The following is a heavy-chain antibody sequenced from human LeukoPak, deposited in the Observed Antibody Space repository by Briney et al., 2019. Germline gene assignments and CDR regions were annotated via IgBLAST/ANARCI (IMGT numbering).Heavy chain of an antibody. CDR3: VPDLEVGAFNFGY. Sequence: GGSLRLSCSASGFTFSSYAMHWVRQAPGKGLEYVSAISSNGGSTYYADSVKGRFTISRDNSKNTLYLQMSSLRAEDTAMYYCVPDLEVGAFNFGYWGQGTLVTVSS. CDR2: ISSNGGST. CDR1: GFTFSSYA. D-gene: IGHD1-26*01. V-gene: IGHV3-64D*06. J-gene: IGHJ4*02.